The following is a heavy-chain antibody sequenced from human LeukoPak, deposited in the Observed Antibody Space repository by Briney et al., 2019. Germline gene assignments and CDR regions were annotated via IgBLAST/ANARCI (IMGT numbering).Heavy chain of an antibody. J-gene: IGHJ5*02. V-gene: IGHV1-8*01. D-gene: IGHD3-3*01. CDR2: MNPNSGNT. CDR1: GYTFTSYD. Sequence: ASVKVSCKASGYTFTSYDINWVRQATGQGLEWMGWMNPNSGNTGYAQKFQGRVTMTRNTSISTAYMELSSLRSEDTAVYYCARAPVKKYYDFPNWFDPWGQGTLVTVSS. CDR3: ARAPVKKYYDFPNWFDP.